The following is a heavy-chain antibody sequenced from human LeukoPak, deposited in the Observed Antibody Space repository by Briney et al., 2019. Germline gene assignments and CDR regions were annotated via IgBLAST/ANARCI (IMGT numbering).Heavy chain of an antibody. D-gene: IGHD6-19*01. Sequence: SETLSLTCTVSGASISSDYWTWIRQPPGKGLEWIGYIYYSGSTHYNPSLMSRVTISIDTSKNQVSLKLTSVPAADTAVYYCARLLGSGLMDVWGQGTTVTVSS. CDR1: GASISSDY. J-gene: IGHJ6*02. CDR2: IYYSGST. CDR3: ARLLGSGLMDV. V-gene: IGHV4-59*08.